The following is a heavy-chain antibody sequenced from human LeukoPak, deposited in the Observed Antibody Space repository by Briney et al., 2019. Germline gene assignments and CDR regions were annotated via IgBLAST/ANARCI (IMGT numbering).Heavy chain of an antibody. J-gene: IGHJ5*02. V-gene: IGHV1-69*06. Sequence: GASVKVSCKASGYPFYTYGISWVRQAPGQGLEWMGGIIPIFGTANYAQKFQGRVTITADKSTSTAYMELSSLRSEDTAVYYCARSPLGIAARVFDPWGQGTLVTVSS. CDR1: GYPFYTYG. CDR3: ARSPLGIAARVFDP. D-gene: IGHD6-6*01. CDR2: IIPIFGTA.